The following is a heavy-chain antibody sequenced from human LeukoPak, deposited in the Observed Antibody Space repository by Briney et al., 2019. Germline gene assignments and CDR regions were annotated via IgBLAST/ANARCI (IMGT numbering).Heavy chain of an antibody. D-gene: IGHD3-3*01. CDR2: IYPSGSA. CDR1: GGSINSNNYY. CDR3: QSRYLEWLLEY. Sequence: SETLSLTCTVSGGSINSNNYYWGWIRQPPGKGLEWIGSIYPSGSAYYNPSLKSRVTISVDTSKNQFSLRLSSVTAADTAVYYCQSRYLEWLLEYWGQGTLVTVSS. J-gene: IGHJ4*02. V-gene: IGHV4-39*01.